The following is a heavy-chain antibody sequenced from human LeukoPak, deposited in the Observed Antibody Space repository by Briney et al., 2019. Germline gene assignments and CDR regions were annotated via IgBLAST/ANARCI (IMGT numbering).Heavy chain of an antibody. CDR2: IKQDGSKK. CDR1: GFTFSSYM. J-gene: IGHJ4*02. Sequence: GGSLRLSCAASGFTFSSYMMNWVRQAPGKGLEWVANIKQDGSKKSYVDSVKGRFTISRDNAKNSLYLQMNSLRAEDTAIYYCTRVGYIDEGIDYWGQGTLVTVSS. CDR3: TRVGYIDEGIDY. V-gene: IGHV3-7*04. D-gene: IGHD5-24*01.